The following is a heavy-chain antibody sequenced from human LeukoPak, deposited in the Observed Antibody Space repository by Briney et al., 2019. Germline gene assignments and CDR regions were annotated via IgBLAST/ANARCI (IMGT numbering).Heavy chain of an antibody. V-gene: IGHV3-9*01. CDR2: ISWNSGSI. CDR3: ANGAFDY. Sequence: PGGSLRLSCAASGFTFDDYAMHWVRHAPGKGLEWVSGISWNSGSIGYADSVKGRFTISRDNAKNSLYLQMNSLRAEDTALYYCANGAFDYWGQGTLVTVSS. D-gene: IGHD3-10*01. CDR1: GFTFDDYA. J-gene: IGHJ4*02.